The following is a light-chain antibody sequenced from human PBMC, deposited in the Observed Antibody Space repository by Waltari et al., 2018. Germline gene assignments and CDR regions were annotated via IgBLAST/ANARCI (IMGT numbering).Light chain of an antibody. CDR2: YKSDSHN. CDR3: MIWHDSACF. CDR1: SGINVGSYR. Sequence: AVLTQPSSLSASPGASARLTCALRSGINVGSYRMYWYQPKPGRPPQFPLWYKSDSHNQQGTGVPSRFSASKDSSANAGILLISGLQSDDEADYYCMIWHDSACFFGGGTKLTVL. V-gene: IGLV5-45*03. J-gene: IGLJ2*01.